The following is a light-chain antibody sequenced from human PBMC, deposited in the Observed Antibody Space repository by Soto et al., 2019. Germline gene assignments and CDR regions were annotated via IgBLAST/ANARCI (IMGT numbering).Light chain of an antibody. CDR3: AACDDSLNALV. CDR2: TNN. CDR1: SSNIGSNA. Sequence: QSALTQPPSASGTPGQRVTISCSGASSNIGSNAVNWYQQLPGTAPQLLIYTNNERPSGVPDRFSGSKSGTSASLAITGLQSEDEADYHCAACDDSLNALVFGGGIKLTVL. V-gene: IGLV1-44*01. J-gene: IGLJ3*02.